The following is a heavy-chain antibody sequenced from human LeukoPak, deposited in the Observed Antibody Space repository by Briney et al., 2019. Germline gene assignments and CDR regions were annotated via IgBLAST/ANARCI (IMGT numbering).Heavy chain of an antibody. CDR3: AKDTFWSGSNWFDP. CDR1: GFTFSSYA. V-gene: IGHV3-23*01. J-gene: IGHJ5*02. Sequence: PGGSLRLSCAASGFTFSSYAMSWVRQAPGKGLEWVSAISGSGGSSYYADSVKGRFTISRDNSKNTLYLQMNSLRAEDTAVYYCAKDTFWSGSNWFDPWGQGTLVTVSS. CDR2: ISGSGGSS. D-gene: IGHD3-3*01.